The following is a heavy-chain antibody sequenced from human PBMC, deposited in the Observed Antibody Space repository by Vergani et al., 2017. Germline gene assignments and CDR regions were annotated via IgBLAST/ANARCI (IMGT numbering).Heavy chain of an antibody. J-gene: IGHJ5*02. CDR3: GRVADFYGLGSRLLDL. D-gene: IGHD3-10*01. V-gene: IGHV4-61*02. CDR2: IYTSGAT. CDR1: SGSFSTGGQS. Sequence: QVQLQESGPGLVKPSQTLSLTCTVSSGSFSTGGQSWTWLRQSAGKGLEWIGRIYTSGATNYNPSLRSRAIMSVDASKKQFSLKLTSVTAADTAVYYCGRVADFYGLGSRLLDLWGQGILVTVSS.